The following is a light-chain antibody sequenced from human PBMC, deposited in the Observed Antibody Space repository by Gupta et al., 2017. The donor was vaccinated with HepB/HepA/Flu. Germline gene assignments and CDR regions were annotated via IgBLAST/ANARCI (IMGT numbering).Light chain of an antibody. CDR3: QQEHLFPIT. Sequence: DIQMTQSPATLSASVGDRVTISCQASQNIHTYLAWYQQKPGKAPNLLISESSSLESGGPSRFSDSGSGTEFTLTIDTRQPEDFATYYCQQEHLFPITFGGGTKVDI. V-gene: IGKV1-5*03. J-gene: IGKJ4*01. CDR2: ESS. CDR1: QNIHTY.